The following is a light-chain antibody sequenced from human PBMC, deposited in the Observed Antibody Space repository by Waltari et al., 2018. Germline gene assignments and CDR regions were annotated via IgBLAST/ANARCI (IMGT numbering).Light chain of an antibody. V-gene: IGKV3-15*01. Sequence: IVMTYSPATLSVSPGERATVSCSASQSISTNLAWFQEKPGQAPRLLIYGASTRATGVPARFSGSGSGTYFTLVISSLQSEDFAVYYCQQYDKWLRYSFGQGTKLEIK. CDR3: QQYDKWLRYS. J-gene: IGKJ2*01. CDR1: QSISTN. CDR2: GAS.